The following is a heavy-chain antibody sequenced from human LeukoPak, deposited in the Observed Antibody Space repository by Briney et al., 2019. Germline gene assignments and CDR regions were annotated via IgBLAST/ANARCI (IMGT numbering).Heavy chain of an antibody. J-gene: IGHJ4*02. D-gene: IGHD5-12*01. CDR3: ARQGSDYEPFDD. Sequence: SETLSLTCSVSGGSISSGTYYWGWIRQPPGKGLEWIGSIYYSGSTYYNASLKSRVTISVDTSKNDFSLKLSSVTAADTAVYYCARQGSDYEPFDDWGQGTLVTVSS. CDR1: GGSISSGTYY. V-gene: IGHV4-39*01. CDR2: IYYSGST.